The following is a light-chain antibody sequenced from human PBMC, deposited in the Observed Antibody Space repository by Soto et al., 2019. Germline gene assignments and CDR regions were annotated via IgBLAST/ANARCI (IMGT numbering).Light chain of an antibody. CDR2: GSS. V-gene: IGKV3-20*01. J-gene: IGKJ3*01. CDR3: HQHGISPFT. CDR1: QSVSSSY. Sequence: EVVLTQSPGTLSLSPGERATLSCRASQSVSSSYFAWYQHKPGQAPRLLIYGSSGRATGIPDRFSGGGSGTDFTLTISRLELEDYAVYYCHQHGISPFTFGPGTKVDV.